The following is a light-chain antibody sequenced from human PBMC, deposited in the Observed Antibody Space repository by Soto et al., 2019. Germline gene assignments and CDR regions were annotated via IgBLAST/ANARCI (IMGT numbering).Light chain of an antibody. CDR1: QGISTY. V-gene: IGKV1-9*01. J-gene: IGKJ5*01. CDR3: QQNYNTLIT. CDR2: GAS. Sequence: DIQLTQSPSFLSASVGDRVTITCRASQGISTYFAWYHQKPGKAPKLLIYGASTLQSGVPSRFSGSGSGTDFTLTIRSLQPEDFTTYYCQQNYNTLITFGQGTRLEIK.